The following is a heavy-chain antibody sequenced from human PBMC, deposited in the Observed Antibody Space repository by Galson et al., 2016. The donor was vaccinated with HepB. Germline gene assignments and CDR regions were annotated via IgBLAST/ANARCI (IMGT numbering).Heavy chain of an antibody. CDR1: GFTFSNYA. CDR3: ARAGRVTGSHEAFAC. J-gene: IGHJ4*02. D-gene: IGHD7-27*01. Sequence: SLRLSCAASGFTFSNYAIHWVRQAPVRGLEWVAVMSHDGSNRDYAAAVKVRFTNSTDNSKNTLFLQLDILRPKDTAIYYCARAGRVTGSHEAFACWGQGTLVTVPS. V-gene: IGHV3-30*03. CDR2: MSHDGSNR.